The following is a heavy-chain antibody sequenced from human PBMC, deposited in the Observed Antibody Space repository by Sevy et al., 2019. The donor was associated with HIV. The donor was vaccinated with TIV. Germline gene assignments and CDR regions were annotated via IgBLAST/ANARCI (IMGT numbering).Heavy chain of an antibody. CDR3: ARGYFDSSGYFDAFDI. J-gene: IGHJ3*02. V-gene: IGHV3-11*01. Sequence: GGSLRLSCAASGFTFSDYYMSWIRQAPGKGLEWVSYISSSGSTIYYADSVKGRFTISRDNAKKSLSLQMNSLRAEDTAVYYCARGYFDSSGYFDAFDIWGQGTMVTVSS. D-gene: IGHD3-22*01. CDR1: GFTFSDYY. CDR2: ISSSGSTI.